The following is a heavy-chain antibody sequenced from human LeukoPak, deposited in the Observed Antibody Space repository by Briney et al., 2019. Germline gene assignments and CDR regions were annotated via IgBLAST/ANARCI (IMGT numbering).Heavy chain of an antibody. CDR1: GGSINNYY. CDR2: IYYSGTT. Sequence: MPSETLSLTCAISGGSINNYYWSWIRQPPGKGLEWIGYIYYSGTTNYSPSLNSRVNISPDTAKNQFSLRLSSVTAADTAVYYCARQTAKNVDTARFDSWGQGTLVTVSS. J-gene: IGHJ4*02. D-gene: IGHD5-18*01. V-gene: IGHV4-59*08. CDR3: ARQTAKNVDTARFDS.